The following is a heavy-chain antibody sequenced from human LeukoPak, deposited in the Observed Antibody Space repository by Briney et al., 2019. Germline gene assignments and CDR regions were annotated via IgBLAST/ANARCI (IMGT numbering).Heavy chain of an antibody. J-gene: IGHJ4*02. CDR1: GFTFDDYA. CDR2: ISWNSGSI. D-gene: IGHD1-26*01. CDR3: AARRIVGATLEIDY. Sequence: SLRLSCAASGFTFDDYAMHWVRQAPGKGLEWVSGISWNSGSIGYADSVKGRFTISRDNAKNSLCLQMNSLRAEDTALYYCAARRIVGATLEIDYWGQGTLDTVSS. V-gene: IGHV3-9*01.